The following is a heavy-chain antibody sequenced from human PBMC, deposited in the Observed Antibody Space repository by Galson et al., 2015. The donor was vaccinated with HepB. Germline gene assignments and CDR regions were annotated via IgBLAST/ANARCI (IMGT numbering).Heavy chain of an antibody. CDR1: GFSFSSYA. J-gene: IGHJ4*02. CDR3: EKSNDGFGGVIAPFDY. CDR2: IRGTGGGT. V-gene: IGHV3-23*01. D-gene: IGHD3-16*02. Sequence: SLRLSCAASGFSFSSYAMSWVRQAPGKGLEWVSCIRGTGGGTYFADSVKGRFTISRDNSKNTLYLQMNSLRAEDTAVYYCEKSNDGFGGVIAPFDYWGQGTLVTVSS.